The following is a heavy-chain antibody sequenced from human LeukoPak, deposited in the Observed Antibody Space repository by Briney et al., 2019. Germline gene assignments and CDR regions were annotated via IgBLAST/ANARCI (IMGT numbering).Heavy chain of an antibody. Sequence: GGSLRLSCAASEFPFSNYGMSWVRQAPGKGLEWVSYISSSGSTIYYADSVKGRFTISRDNAKNSLYLQMNSLRAEDTAVYYCARDGYYYGSGSYYKVDFDYWGQGTLVTVSS. V-gene: IGHV3-48*01. J-gene: IGHJ4*02. CDR1: EFPFSNYG. CDR3: ARDGYYYGSGSYYKVDFDY. CDR2: ISSSGSTI. D-gene: IGHD3-10*01.